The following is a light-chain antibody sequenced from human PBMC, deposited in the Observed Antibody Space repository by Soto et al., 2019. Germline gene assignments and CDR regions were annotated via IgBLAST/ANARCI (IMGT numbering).Light chain of an antibody. V-gene: IGLV2-14*01. CDR2: EVS. Sequence: QSALTQPASVSGSPGQSITISCTGTSSDVGGYNFVSWYQHHPGKAPTLMISEVSNRPSGVSVRFSGSKSGNTASLTISGLQAEDEADYYCSSFTTSSTLYVFGTGTQLTVL. CDR1: SSDVGGYNF. J-gene: IGLJ1*01. CDR3: SSFTTSSTLYV.